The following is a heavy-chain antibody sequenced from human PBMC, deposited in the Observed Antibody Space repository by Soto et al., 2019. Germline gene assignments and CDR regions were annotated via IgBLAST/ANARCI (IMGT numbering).Heavy chain of an antibody. Sequence: SETLSLTCTVSGGSISSDNYYWSWIRQPPGKGLEWIGEINHSGSTNYNPSLKSRVTISVDTSKNQFSLKLSSVTAADTAVYYCARGRAISYYYGSGSYFHWGQGTLVTVSS. CDR3: ARGRAISYYYGSGSYFH. J-gene: IGHJ4*02. CDR2: INHSGST. CDR1: GGSISSDNYY. V-gene: IGHV4-39*07. D-gene: IGHD3-10*01.